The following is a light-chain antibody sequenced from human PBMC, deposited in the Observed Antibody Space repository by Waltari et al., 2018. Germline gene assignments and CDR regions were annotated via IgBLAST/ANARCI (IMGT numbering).Light chain of an antibody. J-gene: IGLJ3*02. Sequence: SYVLTQPPSMSVAPGKTARITCGGNNIGVKSVHWYQQKPGQAQLLVIYYNSDRHSVFPERFSGSNSENTATLTINRFEAGDEADYYCQAWDSRSDHRVFGGGTKLTVL. CDR3: QAWDSRSDHRV. CDR1: NIGVKS. CDR2: YNS. V-gene: IGLV3-21*04.